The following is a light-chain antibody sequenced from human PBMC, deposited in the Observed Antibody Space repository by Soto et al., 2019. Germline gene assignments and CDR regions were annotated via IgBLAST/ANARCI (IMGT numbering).Light chain of an antibody. CDR1: QSVGQS. Sequence: IVMTQSPATLSVSPGERATLSCRAIQSVGQSLDWYQQKPGQAPRLLIHGASTRATGFPARFSGSGSGTDFTLTISSLQSEDFEVYYCQQYNNSPWTFGQGTKVDIK. CDR2: GAS. V-gene: IGKV3-15*01. CDR3: QQYNNSPWT. J-gene: IGKJ1*01.